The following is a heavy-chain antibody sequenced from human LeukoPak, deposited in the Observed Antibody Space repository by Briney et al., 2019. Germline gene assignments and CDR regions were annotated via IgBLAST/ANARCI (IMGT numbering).Heavy chain of an antibody. J-gene: IGHJ6*02. CDR3: ARTGGYSYGYSNYGMDV. V-gene: IGHV4-61*01. CDR2: IYYSGST. Sequence: SETLSLTCTVSGGSISSGSVYWGWIRQPPGKGLEWIGYIYYSGSTNYNPSLKSRVTISVDTSKNQFSLKLSSVTAADMAVYYCARTGGYSYGYSNYGMDVWGQGTTVTVSS. D-gene: IGHD5-18*01. CDR1: GGSISSGSVY.